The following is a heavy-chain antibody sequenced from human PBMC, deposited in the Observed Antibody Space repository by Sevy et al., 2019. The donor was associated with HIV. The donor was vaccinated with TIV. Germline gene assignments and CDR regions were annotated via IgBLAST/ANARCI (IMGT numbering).Heavy chain of an antibody. D-gene: IGHD2-2*01. V-gene: IGHV3-48*02. CDR3: ARALVSSTVADYYYYGMDV. CDR2: ISSSSSTI. CDR1: GFTFSSYS. Sequence: GGSLRLSCAASGFTFSSYSMNWVRQAPGKGLEWVSYISSSSSTIYYADSVKGRFTISRDNAKNSLYPQMNSLRDEDTAVYYCARALVSSTVADYYYYGMDVWGQGTTVTVSS. J-gene: IGHJ6*02.